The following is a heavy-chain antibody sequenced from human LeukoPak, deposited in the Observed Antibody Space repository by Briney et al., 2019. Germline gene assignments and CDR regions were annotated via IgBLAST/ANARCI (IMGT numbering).Heavy chain of an antibody. CDR2: INPNSGGT. D-gene: IGHD3-10*01. J-gene: IGHJ4*02. CDR1: GYTFTGYY. V-gene: IGHV1-2*02. CDR3: ARDYGSGSSEYYFDY. Sequence: ASVKVSCKASGYTFTGYYMHWVRQAPGQGLEWMGWINPNSGGTNYAQKFQGRVTMTRDTSISTAYMELSRLRSDDTAVYYCARDYGSGSSEYYFDYWGQGTLVTVSS.